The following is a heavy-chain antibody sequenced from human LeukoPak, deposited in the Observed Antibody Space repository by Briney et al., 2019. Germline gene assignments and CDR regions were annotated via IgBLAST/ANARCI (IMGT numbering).Heavy chain of an antibody. D-gene: IGHD2-15*01. Sequence: SETLSLTCAVSRGSIGSYYWGWVRQPPGGTLEWIAYIYSSESTHYNRSLKGRVTISLDTSKSQFSLRLSSVTAADTAVYYCARQWGHCSGGTCSFDYWGPGTLVTVSS. CDR2: IYSSEST. CDR1: RGSIGSYY. J-gene: IGHJ4*02. V-gene: IGHV4-59*08. CDR3: ARQWGHCSGGTCSFDY.